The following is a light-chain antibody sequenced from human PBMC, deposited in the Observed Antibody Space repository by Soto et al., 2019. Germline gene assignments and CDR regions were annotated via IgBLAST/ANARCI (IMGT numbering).Light chain of an antibody. J-gene: IGKJ5*01. CDR2: DAS. CDR1: QSVSSY. Sequence: DIVLTQYPATLSLSPGERATLSCRASQSVSSYLAWYQQKPGQAPRLLIYDASNRATGIPARFSGSGSGTDFTLTISSLEPEDFAVYYCQQRSNWPFTFGQGTRLEV. V-gene: IGKV3-11*01. CDR3: QQRSNWPFT.